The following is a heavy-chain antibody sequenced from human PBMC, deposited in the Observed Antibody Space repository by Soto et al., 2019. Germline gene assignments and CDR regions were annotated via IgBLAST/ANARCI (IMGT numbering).Heavy chain of an antibody. CDR1: GGTFSSYA. CDR2: IIPIFGTA. D-gene: IGHD3-10*01. Sequence: QVQLVKSGAEVKKPGSSVKVSCKASGGTFSSYAISWVRQAPRQGLEWMGGIIPIFGTANYAQKFQGRVTITADESTSTAYMELSSLRSEDTAVYYCARDRVEMATMVRYFDLWGRGTLVTVSS. J-gene: IGHJ2*01. CDR3: ARDRVEMATMVRYFDL. V-gene: IGHV1-69*12.